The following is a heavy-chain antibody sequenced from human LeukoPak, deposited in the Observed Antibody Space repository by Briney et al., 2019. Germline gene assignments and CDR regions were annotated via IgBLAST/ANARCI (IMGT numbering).Heavy chain of an antibody. D-gene: IGHD2-2*01. J-gene: IGHJ3*01. Sequence: PGGSLRLSCAASGFTFNNYAMSWVRQAPGKGLEWVSAVSGSFVSAYYADSVKGRFIISRDNSKNTLYLQMNSLRAEDTAVYYCAKERVRCSSGSCYPDAFDLWGQGTMVTVSS. V-gene: IGHV3-23*01. CDR2: VSGSFVSA. CDR1: GFTFNNYA. CDR3: AKERVRCSSGSCYPDAFDL.